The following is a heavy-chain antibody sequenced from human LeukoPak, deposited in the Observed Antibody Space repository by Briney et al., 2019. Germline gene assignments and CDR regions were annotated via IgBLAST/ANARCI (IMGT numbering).Heavy chain of an antibody. Sequence: GGSLRLSCAASGFIVNDNYMAWVRQAPGKGLEWVSVVNSGGSTSYADSVKDRFTISRDNSKNTLFLRMNSLRAEDTALYYCTRTYGDYDYYYGMDVWGQGTTVTVSS. CDR3: TRTYGDYDYYYGMDV. D-gene: IGHD4-17*01. J-gene: IGHJ6*02. CDR2: VNSGGST. CDR1: GFIVNDNY. V-gene: IGHV3-66*01.